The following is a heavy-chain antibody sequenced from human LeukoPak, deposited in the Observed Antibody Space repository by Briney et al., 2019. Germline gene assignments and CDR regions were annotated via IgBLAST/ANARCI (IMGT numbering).Heavy chain of an antibody. D-gene: IGHD6-6*01. CDR1: GYSISSGYY. V-gene: IGHV4-38-2*01. CDR2: IYHSGTT. Sequence: SETLSLTCAVSGYSISSGYYWGWIRQLPGKGLEWIGSIYHSGTTYYNPSLTSRVTISVDTSKNHFSLKVNSVTAADTAVYYCAKPQSSLSHFYDSWGQGTLVTVSS. CDR3: AKPQSSLSHFYDS. J-gene: IGHJ4*02.